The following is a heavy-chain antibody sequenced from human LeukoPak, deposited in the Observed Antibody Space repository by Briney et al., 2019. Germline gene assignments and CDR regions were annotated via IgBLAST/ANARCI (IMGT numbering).Heavy chain of an antibody. V-gene: IGHV1-58*01. CDR1: GFTFTSSA. J-gene: IGHJ4*02. CDR3: AAIGVNCSGGSCSTYYFDY. D-gene: IGHD2-15*01. CDR2: IVVGSSNT. Sequence: ASVKVSCKASGFTFTSSAVQWVRQARGQRLEWIGWIVVGSSNTNYAQKFQERVTITRDMSTSTAYMELSSLRSEDTAVYYCAAIGVNCSGGSCSTYYFDYWSQGTLVTVSS.